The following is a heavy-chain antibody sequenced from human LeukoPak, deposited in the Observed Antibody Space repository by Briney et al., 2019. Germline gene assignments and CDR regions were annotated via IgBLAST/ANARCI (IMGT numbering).Heavy chain of an antibody. CDR3: AKDYPQWLSLDY. J-gene: IGHJ4*02. Sequence: GGSLRLSCAASGFIFSSYEMNWVRQAPGKGLEWVSYIRSSGSTIYYADSVKGRFTISRDNAKNSLYLQMNSLRAEDTAVYYCAKDYPQWLSLDYWGQGTLVTVSS. CDR1: GFIFSSYE. V-gene: IGHV3-48*03. D-gene: IGHD3-22*01. CDR2: IRSSGSTI.